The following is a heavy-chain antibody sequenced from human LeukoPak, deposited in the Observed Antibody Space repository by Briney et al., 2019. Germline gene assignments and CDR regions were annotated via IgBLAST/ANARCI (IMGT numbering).Heavy chain of an antibody. CDR1: GFTVSGNF. Sequence: GGSLRLSCAASGFTVSGNFMNWVRQAPGKGLEWVAVIWYDGTNKFYADSVKGRFTISRDISKNTLYLQMNSLTVEDTAVYYCTKSGSAWAFFQEWGQGTLVTVSS. V-gene: IGHV3-33*08. CDR3: TKSGSAWAFFQE. CDR2: IWYDGTNK. D-gene: IGHD6-19*01. J-gene: IGHJ1*01.